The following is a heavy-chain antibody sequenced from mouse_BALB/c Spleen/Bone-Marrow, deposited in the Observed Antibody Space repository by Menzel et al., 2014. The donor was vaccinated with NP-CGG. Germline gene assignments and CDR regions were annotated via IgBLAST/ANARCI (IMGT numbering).Heavy chain of an antibody. CDR3: ARLGYYGGFAY. D-gene: IGHD2-3*01. CDR2: INPDSSTI. V-gene: IGHV4-1*02. CDR1: GFDFSGFW. Sequence: EVKLVESGGGLVQPGGSLKLSCAASGFDFSGFWMGWVQQAPGKGLEWIGEINPDSSTINYTPSLKDRFIISRDNAKNTLYLQMSKVRSEDTALYYCARLGYYGGFAYWGQGTLVTVSA. J-gene: IGHJ3*01.